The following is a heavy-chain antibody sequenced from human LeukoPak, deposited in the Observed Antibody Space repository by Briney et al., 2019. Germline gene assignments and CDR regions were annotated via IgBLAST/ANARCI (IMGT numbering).Heavy chain of an antibody. CDR1: GFTFSSYG. Sequence: PGGSLRLSCAASGFTFSSYGMHWVRQAPGKGLGWVAVISYDGSNKYYADSVKGRFTISRDNSKNTLYLQMSSLRAEDTAVYYCAKGLGTLAYSSSWYGRVAVDDYWGQGTLVTVSS. CDR2: ISYDGSNK. J-gene: IGHJ4*02. D-gene: IGHD6-13*01. V-gene: IGHV3-30*18. CDR3: AKGLGTLAYSSSWYGRVAVDDY.